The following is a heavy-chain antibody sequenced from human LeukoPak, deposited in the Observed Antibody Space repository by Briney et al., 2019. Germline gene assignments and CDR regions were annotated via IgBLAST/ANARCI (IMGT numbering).Heavy chain of an antibody. CDR1: GFTFSSYW. V-gene: IGHV3-7*01. CDR3: ARDDCSSISCYHNWFDP. CDR2: IKQDGSEK. D-gene: IGHD2-2*01. J-gene: IGHJ5*02. Sequence: PGGSLRLSCAASGFTFSSYWMSWVRQAPGKGLEWVASIKQDGSEKYYVDSVKGRFTISRDNAKNSLYLQMNSLRAEDTAVYYCARDDCSSISCYHNWFDPWGQGTLVIVSS.